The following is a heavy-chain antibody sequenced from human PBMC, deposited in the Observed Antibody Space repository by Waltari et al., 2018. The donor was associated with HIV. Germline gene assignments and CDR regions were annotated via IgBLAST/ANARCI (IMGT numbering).Heavy chain of an antibody. J-gene: IGHJ4*02. CDR2: INSDGSST. V-gene: IGHV3-74*01. D-gene: IGHD1-26*01. CDR3: ARVPVGAASYYFDY. CDR1: GFTFSSSW. Sequence: EVQLVESGGGLVQPGGSRRLSCAASGFTFSSSWMHWVRQAPGKGLVWVSRINSDGSSTSYADSVKGRFTISRDNAKNTLYLQMNSLRAEDTAVYYCARVPVGAASYYFDYWGQGTLVTVSS.